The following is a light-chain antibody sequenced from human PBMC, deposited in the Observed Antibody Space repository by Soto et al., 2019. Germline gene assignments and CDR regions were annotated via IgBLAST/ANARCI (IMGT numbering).Light chain of an antibody. CDR2: AAS. Sequence: EIVMTQSPATLSVSPGERATLSCRASQSITSSLAWYQQKPGQAPRLLIYAASTRATGVPARFSGSGSLTEFTLTISSLQSEDSAVYYCQQYNSPYVAFGQGTKVEIK. J-gene: IGKJ1*01. CDR1: QSITSS. CDR3: QQYNSPYVA. V-gene: IGKV3-15*01.